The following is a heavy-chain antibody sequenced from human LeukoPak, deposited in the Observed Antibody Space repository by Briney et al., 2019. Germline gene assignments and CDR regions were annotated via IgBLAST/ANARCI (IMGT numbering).Heavy chain of an antibody. D-gene: IGHD4-17*01. CDR1: GYTFTSYY. J-gene: IGHJ4*02. Sequence: ASVKVSCKASGYTFTSYYMHWVRQARGQGLEWMGIINPSGGSTSYAQKFQGRVTMTRDTSTSTVYMELSSLRSEDTAVYYCARVSLGDYDPNYFDYWGQGTLVTVSS. CDR2: INPSGGST. CDR3: ARVSLGDYDPNYFDY. V-gene: IGHV1-46*01.